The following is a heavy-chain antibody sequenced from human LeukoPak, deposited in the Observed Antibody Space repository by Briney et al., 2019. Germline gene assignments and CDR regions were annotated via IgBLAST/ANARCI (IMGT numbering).Heavy chain of an antibody. CDR2: IKSKTDGGTT. J-gene: IGHJ4*02. Sequence: GGSLRLSCAASGFTFSNAWMSWVRQAPGKGLEWVGRIKSKTDGGTTDYAAPVKGRFTISRDDSKNTLYLQMNSLKTEDTAVYYCTTENFYYGDYEEVYWGQGTLVTVSS. CDR1: GFTFSNAW. V-gene: IGHV3-15*01. CDR3: TTENFYYGDYEEVY. D-gene: IGHD4-17*01.